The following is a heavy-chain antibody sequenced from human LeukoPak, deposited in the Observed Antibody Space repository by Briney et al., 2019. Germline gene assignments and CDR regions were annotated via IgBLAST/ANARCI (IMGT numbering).Heavy chain of an antibody. CDR1: GFTFSNYA. J-gene: IGHJ4*02. V-gene: IGHV3-23*01. D-gene: IGHD5-12*01. Sequence: PGGSLRLSCAASGFTFSNYAMSWVRQSPRKGLEWVSAVSGSGGSTYYADSVRGRFTVSRDNSKNTLYLQMNSLRAEDTAVYYCAKFLVREGVSGYERLFDYWGQGTLVTVSS. CDR3: AKFLVREGVSGYERLFDY. CDR2: VSGSGGST.